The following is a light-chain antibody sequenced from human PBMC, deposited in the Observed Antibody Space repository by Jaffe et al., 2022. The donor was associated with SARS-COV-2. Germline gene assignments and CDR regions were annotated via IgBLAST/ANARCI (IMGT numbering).Light chain of an antibody. Sequence: QSALTQPRSVSGSPGQSVTISCTGTSSDVGGYNYVSWYQQHPGKAPKLMVYDVTKRPSGVPDRFSGSKSGNTASLTISGLQAGDEADYYCCSYADSNIYVFGTGTKVTVL. CDR3: CSYADSNIYV. CDR2: DVT. J-gene: IGLJ1*01. CDR1: SSDVGGYNY. V-gene: IGLV2-11*01.